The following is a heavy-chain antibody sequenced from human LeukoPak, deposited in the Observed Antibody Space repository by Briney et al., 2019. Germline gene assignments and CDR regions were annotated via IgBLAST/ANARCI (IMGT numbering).Heavy chain of an antibody. CDR2: INHSGST. J-gene: IGHJ4*02. D-gene: IGHD2-15*01. CDR1: GGSFSGYY. Sequence: SETLSLTCAVYGGSFSGYYWSWIRQPPGKGLEWIGEINHSGSTNYNPSLKSRVTISVDTSKNQFSLTLSSVTAADTAVYYCARGLGNIVVVVAATHFDYWGQGTLVTVSS. CDR3: ARGLGNIVVVVAATHFDY. V-gene: IGHV4-34*01.